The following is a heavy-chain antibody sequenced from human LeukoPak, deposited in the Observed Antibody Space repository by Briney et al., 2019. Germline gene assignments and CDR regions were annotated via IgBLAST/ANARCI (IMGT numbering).Heavy chain of an antibody. V-gene: IGHV4-30-4*08. CDR2: IYYSVSS. Sequence: PSQTLSLTCTVSGGSISSGDYYWRWHRQPPGRGLEWVGYIYYSVSSYYNPSLKIRVTISVDTSKNQFSLKLSSVTAADTAVYYCARDHEGYSSVHNQNWFDPWGQGTLVTVSS. J-gene: IGHJ5*02. CDR3: ARDHEGYSSVHNQNWFDP. CDR1: GGSISSGDYY. D-gene: IGHD6-25*01.